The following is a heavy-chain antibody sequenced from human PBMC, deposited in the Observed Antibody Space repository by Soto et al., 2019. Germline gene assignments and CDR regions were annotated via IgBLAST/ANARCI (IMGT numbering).Heavy chain of an antibody. V-gene: IGHV4-59*08. CDR3: VRQGFGALHGLVDV. CDR1: GDSVSSYK. CDR2: IDNNGGT. D-gene: IGHD3-10*01. J-gene: IGHJ6*02. Sequence: QVQLQESGPGLVKPSETLSLTCTVSGDSVSSYKWSWIRQTPGKGLEWIGYIDNNGGTSYNPSLTSRVTLSVYTSTKQFSLRLNAVTAADTAVYYGVRQGFGALHGLVDVWGQGTTVTVSS.